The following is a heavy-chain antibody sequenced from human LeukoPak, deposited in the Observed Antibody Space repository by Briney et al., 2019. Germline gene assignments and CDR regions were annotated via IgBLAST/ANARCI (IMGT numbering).Heavy chain of an antibody. V-gene: IGHV3-23*01. CDR2: ISGSGGST. J-gene: IGHJ4*02. CDR1: GFTFSSYA. D-gene: IGHD3-10*01. Sequence: GGSLRLSCAASGFTFSSYAMSWVRQAPGKGLEWVSAISGSGGSTYYADSVKGRFTISRDNSKNTLYLQMNSLRAEDTAVYYCAKDRPYYYGSGSIFDYWGQGTPVTVSS. CDR3: AKDRPYYYGSGSIFDY.